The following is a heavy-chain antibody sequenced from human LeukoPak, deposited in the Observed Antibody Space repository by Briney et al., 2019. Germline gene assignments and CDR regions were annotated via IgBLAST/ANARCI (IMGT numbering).Heavy chain of an antibody. CDR3: ARSGTARDFDY. CDR1: GDSISSSNW. V-gene: IGHV4-4*02. J-gene: IGHJ4*02. CDR2: IYHSEST. D-gene: IGHD2-21*02. Sequence: SGTLSLTCAVSGDSISSSNWWNWVRQPPGKGLEWIGEIYHSESTHYNPSLKSRVTISVDKSKNLFSLRLSSVTAADTAVYYCARSGTARDFDYWGQGTLVTVSS.